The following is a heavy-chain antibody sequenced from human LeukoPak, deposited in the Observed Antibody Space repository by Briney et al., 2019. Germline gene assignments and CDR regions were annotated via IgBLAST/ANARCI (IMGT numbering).Heavy chain of an antibody. Sequence: GGSLRLSCAASGFTFSGSALHWVRQASGKGLEWVGRIRSTANGYATAYAASVKGRFTISRDDSKNTAYLQMNSLKTEDTAVYYCTRPAYYYDSSGYRVDDYWGQGTLVTVSS. V-gene: IGHV3-73*01. D-gene: IGHD3-22*01. CDR3: TRPAYYYDSSGYRVDDY. CDR1: GFTFSGSA. CDR2: IRSTANGYAT. J-gene: IGHJ4*02.